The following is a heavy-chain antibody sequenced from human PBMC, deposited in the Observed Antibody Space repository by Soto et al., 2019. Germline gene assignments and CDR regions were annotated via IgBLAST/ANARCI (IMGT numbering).Heavy chain of an antibody. CDR3: ARDCGKGYGMDV. V-gene: IGHV3-48*02. Sequence: ESGGGLVQPGGSLRLSCAASGFTFSNYNMNWVRQAPGKGLEWVSYLSSRSSVIYYADSVKGRFTISRDNAKNSLYLQLNSLRDEDTAVYYCARDCGKGYGMDVWGQGTTVTVSS. J-gene: IGHJ6*02. CDR2: LSSRSSVI. CDR1: GFTFSNYN.